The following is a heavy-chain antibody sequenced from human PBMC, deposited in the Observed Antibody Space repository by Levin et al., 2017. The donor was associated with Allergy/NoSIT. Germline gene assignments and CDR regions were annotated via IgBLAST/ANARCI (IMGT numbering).Heavy chain of an antibody. CDR2: IYYSGST. J-gene: IGHJ6*02. D-gene: IGHD4-17*01. V-gene: IGHV4-59*01. Sequence: ESLKISCTVSGGSISSYYWSWIRQPPGKGLEWIGYIYYSGSTNYNPSLKSRVTISVDTSKNQFSLKLSSVTAADTAVYYCAREKVTTYDYGMDVWGQGTTVTVSS. CDR3: AREKVTTYDYGMDV. CDR1: GGSISSYY.